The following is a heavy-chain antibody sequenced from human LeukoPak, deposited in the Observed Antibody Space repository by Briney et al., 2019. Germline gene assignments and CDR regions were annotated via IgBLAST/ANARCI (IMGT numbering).Heavy chain of an antibody. V-gene: IGHV3-33*01. CDR2: IWYDGSNK. CDR1: GLTFSSYG. D-gene: IGHD2-15*01. Sequence: GGSLRLSCAASGLTFSSYGMHWVRQAPGKGLEWVAVIWYDGSNKYYADSVKGRFTISRDNSKNTLYLQMNSLRAEDTAVYYCARAQPYCSGGSCPRATYYYGMDVWGKGTTVTVSS. J-gene: IGHJ6*04. CDR3: ARAQPYCSGGSCPRATYYYGMDV.